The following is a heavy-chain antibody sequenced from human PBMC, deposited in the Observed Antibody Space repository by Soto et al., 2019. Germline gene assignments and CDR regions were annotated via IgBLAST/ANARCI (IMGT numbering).Heavy chain of an antibody. D-gene: IGHD6-13*01. CDR2: ISGSGDST. CDR3: AKDRDGAAAGPTKSYGMDV. CDR1: GFTFSSYA. J-gene: IGHJ6*02. Sequence: EVQLLESGGGLVQPGGSLRLSCAASGFTFSSYAMSWVRQAPGKGLEWVSVISGSGDSTYYADSVRGRFTISRDNSKNTLYLQMNSLRAKDTAVYYCAKDRDGAAAGPTKSYGMDVWGQGNTVTVSS. V-gene: IGHV3-23*01.